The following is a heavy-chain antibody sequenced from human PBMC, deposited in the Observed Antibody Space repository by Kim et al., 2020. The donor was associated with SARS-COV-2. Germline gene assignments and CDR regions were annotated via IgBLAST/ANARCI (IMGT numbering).Heavy chain of an antibody. CDR3: ARAQYPLGYCSSTSCYRRGWFDP. Sequence: ASVKVSCKASGYTFTSYGISWVRQAPGQGLEWMGWISAYNGNTNYAQKLQGRVTMTTDTSTSTAYMELRSLRSDDTAVYYCARAQYPLGYCSSTSCYRRGWFDPWGQGTLVTVSS. J-gene: IGHJ5*02. D-gene: IGHD2-2*01. CDR1: GYTFTSYG. V-gene: IGHV1-18*01. CDR2: ISAYNGNT.